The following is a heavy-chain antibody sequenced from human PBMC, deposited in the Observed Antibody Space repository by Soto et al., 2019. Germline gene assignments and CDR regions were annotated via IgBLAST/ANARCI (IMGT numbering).Heavy chain of an antibody. J-gene: IGHJ3*02. D-gene: IGHD6-25*01. Sequence: WGSLRLSCAASVFTFGNYAMSWFRQAPGKGLEWVSGITGGGGSTNYADPVKGRFTISRDNSWNTLYLQLSSLRAEDTAVYYCAKLLAAAASWDAFDIWGQGTMVTVSS. V-gene: IGHV3-23*01. CDR1: VFTFGNYA. CDR3: AKLLAAAASWDAFDI. CDR2: ITGGGGST.